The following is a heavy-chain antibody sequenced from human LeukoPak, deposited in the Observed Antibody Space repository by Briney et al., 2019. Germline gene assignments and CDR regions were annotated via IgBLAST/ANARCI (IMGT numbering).Heavy chain of an antibody. J-gene: IGHJ4*02. V-gene: IGHV1-69*04. CDR3: ASPSHDYGDYYFDY. CDR1: GGTFSSYA. CDR2: IIPILGIA. Sequence: GSPVKVSCKASGGTFSSYAISWVRQAPGQGLEWMGRIIPILGIANYAQKFQGRVTITADKSTSTAYMELSSLRSEDTAVYYCASPSHDYGDYYFDYWGQGALVTVSS. D-gene: IGHD4-17*01.